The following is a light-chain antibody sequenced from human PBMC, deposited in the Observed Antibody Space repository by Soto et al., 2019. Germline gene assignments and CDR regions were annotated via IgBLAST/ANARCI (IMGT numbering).Light chain of an antibody. CDR1: SSDVGGYNY. V-gene: IGLV2-8*01. CDR3: CSYVGSNNYV. CDR2: EVT. J-gene: IGLJ1*01. Sequence: QSALTQPPSASGSPGQSVAISCTGTSSDVGGYNYVSWYQQYPGKALKLIMYEVTKRPSGVPDRFSGSKSGNTASLTVSGLQAEDEADYYCCSYVGSNNYVFGTGTKATVL.